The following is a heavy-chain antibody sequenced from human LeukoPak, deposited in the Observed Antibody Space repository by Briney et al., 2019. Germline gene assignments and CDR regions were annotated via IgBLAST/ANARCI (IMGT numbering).Heavy chain of an antibody. Sequence: GRSLRLSCVTSGFTFSSYGMHWVRQVPGKGLEWVAVISYDAKSSYHVDSVKGRFTISRDNSKNTLYLQMNSLRAEDTAVYYCAKVRGCGSTSCYRSGNWFDPWGQGTLVTVST. D-gene: IGHD2-2*01. V-gene: IGHV3-30*18. CDR3: AKVRGCGSTSCYRSGNWFDP. CDR1: GFTFSSYG. J-gene: IGHJ5*02. CDR2: ISYDAKSS.